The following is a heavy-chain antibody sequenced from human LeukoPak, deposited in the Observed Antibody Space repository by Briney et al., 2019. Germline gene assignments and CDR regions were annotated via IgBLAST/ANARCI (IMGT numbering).Heavy chain of an antibody. Sequence: ASVKVSCKASGGTFSSYAISWVRQAPGQGLEWMGGIIPIFGTANYAQKFQGRVTITADESTSTAYMELSSLRSEDTAVYYCARDGYGDFHFDYWSQGTLVTVSS. CDR2: IIPIFGTA. J-gene: IGHJ4*02. V-gene: IGHV1-69*13. CDR3: ARDGYGDFHFDY. CDR1: GGTFSSYA. D-gene: IGHD4-17*01.